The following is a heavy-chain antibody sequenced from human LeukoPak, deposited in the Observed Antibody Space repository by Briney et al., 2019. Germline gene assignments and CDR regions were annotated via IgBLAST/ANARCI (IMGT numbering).Heavy chain of an antibody. J-gene: IGHJ4*02. CDR1: GFTFSSYS. Sequence: GGSLRLSCAASGFTFSSYSMNWVRQAPGKGLEWVSSISSSSSYIYYADSVKGRFTISRDNAKNSLYLQMNSLRAEDTAVYYCARAVRIVGAQYYFDYWGQGTLVTVSS. CDR2: ISSSSSYI. V-gene: IGHV3-21*01. CDR3: ARAVRIVGAQYYFDY. D-gene: IGHD1-26*01.